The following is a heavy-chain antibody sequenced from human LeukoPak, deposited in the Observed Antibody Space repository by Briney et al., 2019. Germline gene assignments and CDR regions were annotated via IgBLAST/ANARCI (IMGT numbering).Heavy chain of an antibody. CDR2: ISAYNGNT. J-gene: IGHJ4*02. V-gene: IGHV1-18*01. CDR3: ARVEDIVVPYYFDY. D-gene: IGHD2-15*01. CDR1: GYTFTSYG. Sequence: GASVKVSCKASGYTFTSYGISRVREAPGQGLEWMGWISAYNGNTNYAQKLQGRVTMTTDTSTSTAYMELRSLRADDTAVYYCARVEDIVVPYYFDYWGQGTLVTVSS.